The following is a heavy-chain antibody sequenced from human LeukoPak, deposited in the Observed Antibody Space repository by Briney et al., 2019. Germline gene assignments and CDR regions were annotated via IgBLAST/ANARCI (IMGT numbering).Heavy chain of an antibody. CDR2: IIPILGIA. J-gene: IGHJ6*02. Sequence: ASVKVSCKASGGTFSSYTISWVRQAPGQGFEWMGRIIPILGIANYAQKFQGRVTITADKSTSTAYMELSSLRSEDTAVYYCARDGQQYPYYYYYGMDVWGQGTTVTVSS. V-gene: IGHV1-69*04. D-gene: IGHD2-2*01. CDR1: GGTFSSYT. CDR3: ARDGQQYPYYYYYGMDV.